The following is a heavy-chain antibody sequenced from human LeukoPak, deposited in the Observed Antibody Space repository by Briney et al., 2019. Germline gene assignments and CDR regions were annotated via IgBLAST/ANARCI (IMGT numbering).Heavy chain of an antibody. CDR2: FYSGGTT. V-gene: IGHV3-66*01. Sequence: GGSLRLFCAVSGFTVSSNYMTWVRQAPGKGLEWVSVFYSGGTTYYADSVKGRFTISRDNSKNTLYLQMNSLRAEDTAVYYCARDRSVAAAGAFDIWGQGTMVTVSS. D-gene: IGHD6-13*01. J-gene: IGHJ3*02. CDR1: GFTVSSNY. CDR3: ARDRSVAAAGAFDI.